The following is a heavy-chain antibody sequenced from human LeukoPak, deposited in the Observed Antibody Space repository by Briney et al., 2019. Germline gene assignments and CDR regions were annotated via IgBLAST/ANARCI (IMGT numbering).Heavy chain of an antibody. D-gene: IGHD6-13*01. Sequence: ASVKASCKVSGYTLTELSMHWVRQAPGKGLEWMGGFDPEGGETIYAQKFQGRVTMTEDTSTDTAYMELSSLRSEDTAVYYCATGRGIAAAGPYTYYYYYYMDVWGKGTTVTVSS. CDR3: ATGRGIAAAGPYTYYYYYYMDV. CDR2: FDPEGGET. J-gene: IGHJ6*03. CDR1: GYTLTELS. V-gene: IGHV1-24*01.